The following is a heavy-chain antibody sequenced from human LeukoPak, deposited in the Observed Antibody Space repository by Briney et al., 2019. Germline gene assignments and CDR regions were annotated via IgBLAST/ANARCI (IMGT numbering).Heavy chain of an antibody. D-gene: IGHD6-19*01. CDR3: AKGEFGRGWPN. CDR2: ISNNGVNR. J-gene: IGHJ4*02. CDR1: GFTFSSYA. V-gene: IGHV3-23*01. Sequence: GGSLRLSCAASGFTFSSYALNWVRQAPRKGLEWVSGISNNGVNRNYADSVKGRFTISRDNSKNTLYLQMDSLRAEDTAVYYCAKGEFGRGWPNWGQGTLVTVSS.